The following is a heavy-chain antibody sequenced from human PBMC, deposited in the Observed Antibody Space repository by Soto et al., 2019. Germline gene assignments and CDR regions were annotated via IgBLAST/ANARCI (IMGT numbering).Heavy chain of an antibody. J-gene: IGHJ4*02. CDR2: IYNHGQI. Sequence: PEGSLRLSCVVSGFIVSRSHMMWVRQAPGKGLEGVSVIYNHGQINYVDPVKGRFTIARDNSKNTIYLQMNGLKVEDTAVYYCVRVTGAERHWGQGALVNVSS. V-gene: IGHV3-53*01. D-gene: IGHD7-27*01. CDR1: GFIVSRSH. CDR3: VRVTGAERH.